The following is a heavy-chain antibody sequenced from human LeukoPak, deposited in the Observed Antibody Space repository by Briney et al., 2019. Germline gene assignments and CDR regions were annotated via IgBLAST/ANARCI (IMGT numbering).Heavy chain of an antibody. D-gene: IGHD3-22*01. CDR2: ISSSGSTI. CDR3: ARDTNSSVRRRLGYMDA. J-gene: IGHJ6*03. CDR1: GFTFSDYY. Sequence: GGSLRLSCAASGFTFSDYYMSWIRQAPGKGLEWVSYISSSGSTIYYADSVKGRFTISRDNAKNALYLQMNSLRAEDTAVYYCARDTNSSVRRRLGYMDAWGKGTTVTVSS. V-gene: IGHV3-11*04.